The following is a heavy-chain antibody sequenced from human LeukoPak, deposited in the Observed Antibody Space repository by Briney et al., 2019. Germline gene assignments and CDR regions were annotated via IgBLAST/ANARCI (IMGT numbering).Heavy chain of an antibody. CDR3: AAGRRGNGAFDV. D-gene: IGHD5-12*01. J-gene: IGHJ3*01. V-gene: IGHV1-18*01. CDR2: ISAYNGNT. CDR1: GYTFTSYG. Sequence: ASVKVSCKASGYTFTSYGVSWVRQAPGQGLEWMGWISAYNGNTNYAQKFQERVTITRDMSTSTAYMELSSLRSEDTAVYYCAAGRRGNGAFDVWGQGTMVTVSS.